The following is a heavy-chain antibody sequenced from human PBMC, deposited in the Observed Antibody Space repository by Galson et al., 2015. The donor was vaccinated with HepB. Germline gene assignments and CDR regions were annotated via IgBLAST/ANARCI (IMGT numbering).Heavy chain of an antibody. V-gene: IGHV4-39*01. CDR2: IYYSEST. CDR1: GGSISSSSYY. J-gene: IGHJ3*02. Sequence: ETLSLTCTVSGGSISSSSYYWGWIRQPPGKGLEWIGSIYYSESTYYNPSLKSRVTISVDTSKNQFSLKLSSVTAADTAVYYCARHPAKLWTTVTTGNAFDIWGQGTMVTVSS. CDR3: ARHPAKLWTTVTTGNAFDI. D-gene: IGHD4-17*01.